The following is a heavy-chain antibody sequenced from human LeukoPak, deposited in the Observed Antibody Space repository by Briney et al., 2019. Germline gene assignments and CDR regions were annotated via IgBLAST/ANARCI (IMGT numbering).Heavy chain of an antibody. D-gene: IGHD1/OR15-1a*01. CDR3: AREEHSAGTFDY. J-gene: IGHJ4*02. CDR2: ISSSSSYI. Sequence: PGGSLRLSCAASGFTFSSYSMNWVRQAPGKGLEWVSSISSSSSYIYYADSVKGRFTISRDNAKNSLYLQMNSLRAEDTAVYYCAREEHSAGTFDYWGQGTLVTVSS. V-gene: IGHV3-21*01. CDR1: GFTFSSYS.